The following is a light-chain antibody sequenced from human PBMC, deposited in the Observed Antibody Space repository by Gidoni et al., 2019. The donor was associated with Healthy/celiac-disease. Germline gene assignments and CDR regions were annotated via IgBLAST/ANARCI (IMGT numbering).Light chain of an antibody. Sequence: DNQMTQSPSYVSASVGGRVTIPWRANQGISSWLAWYQPKPGKAPKLLIYAAASMQSGVPSRFSGSGSGTDFTLTISSLQPEDFATYYCQQANSFPPSFGGGTKVEIK. CDR3: QQANSFPPS. CDR2: AAA. J-gene: IGKJ4*01. CDR1: QGISSW. V-gene: IGKV1-12*01.